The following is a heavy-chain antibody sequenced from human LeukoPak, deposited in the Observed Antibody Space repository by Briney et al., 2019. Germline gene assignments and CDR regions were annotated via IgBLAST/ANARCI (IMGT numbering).Heavy chain of an antibody. J-gene: IGHJ4*01. Sequence: GGSLRLSCAASGFTFSSYGMHWVRQAPGKGLEWVAVIWYGGSNKYYADSVKGRFTISRDNSKNTLYLQMDSLRAEDTAVYYCARDLGQQLVRGFDYWGQGTLVTVSS. V-gene: IGHV3-33*01. CDR1: GFTFSSYG. CDR3: ARDLGQQLVRGFDY. D-gene: IGHD6-13*01. CDR2: IWYGGSNK.